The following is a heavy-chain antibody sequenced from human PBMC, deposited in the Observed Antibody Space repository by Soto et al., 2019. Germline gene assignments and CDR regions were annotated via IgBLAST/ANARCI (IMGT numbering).Heavy chain of an antibody. CDR1: GFTFSSYA. V-gene: IGHV3-23*01. J-gene: IGHJ6*02. CDR2: ISGSGGST. Sequence: PGGSLRLSCAASGFTFSSYAMSWVRQAPGKGLEWVSAISGSGGSTYYADSVKGRFTISRDNSKNTLYLQMNSLRAEDTAVYYCAALYGSGSYYKYYGMDVWGQGTTVTVSS. CDR3: AALYGSGSYYKYYGMDV. D-gene: IGHD3-10*01.